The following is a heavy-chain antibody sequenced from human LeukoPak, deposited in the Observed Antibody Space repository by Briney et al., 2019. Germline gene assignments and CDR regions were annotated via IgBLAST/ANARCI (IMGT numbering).Heavy chain of an antibody. J-gene: IGHJ5*02. CDR3: ARALIRPNWFDP. CDR1: GGSISSYY. Sequence: SETLSLTCTVSGGSISSYYWSWIRQPPGKGLEWIGYIYYSGSTNYSPSLKSRVTISVDTSKNQSSLKLSSVTAADTAVYYCARALIRPNWFDPWGQGTLVTVSS. V-gene: IGHV4-59*01. CDR2: IYYSGST.